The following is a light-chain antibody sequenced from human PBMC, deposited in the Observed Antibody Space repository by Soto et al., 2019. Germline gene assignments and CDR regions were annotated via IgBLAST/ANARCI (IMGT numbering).Light chain of an antibody. V-gene: IGKV1-39*01. J-gene: IGKJ4*01. CDR3: HQTYSDPLT. CDR1: QSISNY. Sequence: DLQMTQSPFSLPASVGDRVNITCRARQSISNYLNWYQQKPVRAPSLLIHGASSLQGGVPSRFSGSGSGTAFTLTISSLQPEELTTYYCHQTYSDPLTFGVGTKGE. CDR2: GAS.